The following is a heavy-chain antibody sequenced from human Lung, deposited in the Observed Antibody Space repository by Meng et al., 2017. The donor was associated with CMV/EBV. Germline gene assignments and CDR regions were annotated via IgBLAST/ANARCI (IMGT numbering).Heavy chain of an antibody. Sequence: GGSXRLSCAASGFTFSSYWMHWVRQAPGKGLVWVSRINSDGSSTSYADSVKGRFTISRDNAKNTLYLQMNSLRAEDTAVYYCAREQPNSDAFDIWGQGTMVTVSS. V-gene: IGHV3-74*01. CDR2: INSDGSST. CDR3: AREQPNSDAFDI. J-gene: IGHJ3*02. D-gene: IGHD4-23*01. CDR1: GFTFSSYW.